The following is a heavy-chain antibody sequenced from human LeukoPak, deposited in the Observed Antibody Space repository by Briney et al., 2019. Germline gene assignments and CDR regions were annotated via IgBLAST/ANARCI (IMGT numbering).Heavy chain of an antibody. Sequence: SETLSLTCTVSGGSISSYYWSWIRQPPGKGLEWIGYIYYSGSTNYNPSLKSRVTISVDKSKNQFSLKLSSVTAADTAVYYCARSITGTNMAFDIWGQGTTVTVSS. CDR2: IYYSGST. D-gene: IGHD1-20*01. CDR3: ARSITGTNMAFDI. V-gene: IGHV4-59*12. J-gene: IGHJ3*02. CDR1: GGSISSYY.